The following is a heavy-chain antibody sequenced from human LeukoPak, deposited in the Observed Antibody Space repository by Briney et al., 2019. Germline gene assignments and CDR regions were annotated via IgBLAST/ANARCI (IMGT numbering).Heavy chain of an antibody. D-gene: IGHD1-7*01. CDR1: GGSLRSYY. J-gene: IGHJ4*02. CDR3: ARDRGNWNYPLDY. CDR2: IYTSGST. Sequence: KPSETLSLTRTVSGGSLRSYYWSWIRQPAGKGLEWIGRIYTSGSTNYNPSLKSRVTMSVDTSKNQFSLKLNSVTAADTAVYYCARDRGNWNYPLDYWGQGTLVTVSS. V-gene: IGHV4-4*07.